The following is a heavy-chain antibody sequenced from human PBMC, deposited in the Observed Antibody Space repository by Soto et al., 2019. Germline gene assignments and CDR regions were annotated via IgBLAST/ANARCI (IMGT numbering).Heavy chain of an antibody. V-gene: IGHV3-66*01. D-gene: IGHD3-22*01. CDR2: IYSGGST. CDR3: ARDFDSLNDY. J-gene: IGHJ4*02. CDR1: GFIVSNTY. Sequence: GGSLRLSCAASGFIVSNTYMSWVRQAPGKGLEWVSFIYSGGSTFYADSVKGRFTVSRDNAKNSLFLQMNSLRDEDTAVYYCARDFDSLNDYWGQGTLVTVSS.